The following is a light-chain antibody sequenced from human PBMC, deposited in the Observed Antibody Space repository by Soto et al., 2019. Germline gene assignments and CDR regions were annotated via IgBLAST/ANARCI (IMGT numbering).Light chain of an antibody. V-gene: IGKV3-15*01. CDR2: GAS. J-gene: IGKJ2*01. CDR3: QQYNNWPPYT. Sequence: EIVMTQSPATLSVSPGERATLSCRASQSVSSNLAWYQQKPGQAPRLLIYGASTRATCIPARFSGSGSGPEFTLTISSLQSEDFALYYGQQYNNWPPYTFGQGTKLEIK. CDR1: QSVSSN.